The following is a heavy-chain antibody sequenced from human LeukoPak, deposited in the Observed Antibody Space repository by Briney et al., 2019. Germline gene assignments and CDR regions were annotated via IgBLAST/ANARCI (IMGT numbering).Heavy chain of an antibody. V-gene: IGHV1-2*02. CDR3: ARDDYGDWGAY. CDR2: INPNSGST. CDR1: GYTFTGYY. D-gene: IGHD4-17*01. Sequence: ASVKVSCKASGYTFTGYYMHWVRQAPGQGLEWMGWINPNSGSTNYAQKFQGRVTMTRDTSISTAYMELSRLRSDDTAVYYCARDDYGDWGAYWGQGTLVTVSS. J-gene: IGHJ4*02.